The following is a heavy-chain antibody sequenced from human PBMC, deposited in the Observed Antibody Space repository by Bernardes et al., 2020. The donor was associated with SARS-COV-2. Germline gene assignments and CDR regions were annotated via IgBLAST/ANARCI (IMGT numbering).Heavy chain of an antibody. CDR1: GYTLSRYS. D-gene: IGHD6-6*01. CDR3: ARDVVEYARHYYGMDV. V-gene: IGHV1-46*01. CDR2: VNRSGGGT. J-gene: IGHJ6*02. Sequence: ASVKVSCKTSGYTLSRYSTHWVRQAPGQGLEWMGIVNRSGGGTSYARKFQGRVIMTRDTSTTTEYMELSSLRAEDTAVYYCARDVVEYARHYYGMDVWGQGTTVTVSS.